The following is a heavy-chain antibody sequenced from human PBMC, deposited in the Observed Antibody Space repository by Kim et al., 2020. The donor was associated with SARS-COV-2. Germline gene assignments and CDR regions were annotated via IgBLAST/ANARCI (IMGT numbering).Heavy chain of an antibody. D-gene: IGHD1-26*01. CDR1: GGSFSGYY. V-gene: IGHV4-34*01. Sequence: SETLSLTCAVYGGSFSGYYWSWIRQPPGKGLEWIGEINHSGSTNYNPSLKSRVTISVDTSKNQFSLKLSSVTAADTAVYYCARGRGRYYGMDVWGQGTTVTVSS. J-gene: IGHJ6*02. CDR3: ARGRGRYYGMDV. CDR2: INHSGST.